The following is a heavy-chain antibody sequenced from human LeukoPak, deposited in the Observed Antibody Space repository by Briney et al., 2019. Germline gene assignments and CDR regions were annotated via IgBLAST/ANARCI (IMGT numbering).Heavy chain of an antibody. J-gene: IGHJ6*02. CDR3: ARVGGYSGYDPDYYGMDV. V-gene: IGHV3-48*01. CDR1: GFTFSSYS. D-gene: IGHD5-12*01. CDR2: ISSSSSTI. Sequence: GGSLRLSCAASGFTFSSYSMNWVRQAPGKGLEWVSYISSSSSTIYYADSVKGRFTISRDNAKNSLYLQMNSLRAEDTAVYYCARVGGYSGYDPDYYGMDVWGQGTTVTVSS.